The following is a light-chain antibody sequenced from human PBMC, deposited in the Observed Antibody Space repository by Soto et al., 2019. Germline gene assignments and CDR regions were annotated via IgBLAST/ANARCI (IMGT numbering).Light chain of an antibody. Sequence: AIQMTQSPSSLSSSVGDRVTNTCRASQGIRNDLGWYQQKPGKAPKRLIYAASSLQSGVPSRFSGSGSGTDFTLTISSLQPEDFATYYSLQDYNSPQTIGQGTQVEIK. J-gene: IGKJ1*01. V-gene: IGKV1-6*01. CDR3: LQDYNSPQT. CDR1: QGIRND. CDR2: AAS.